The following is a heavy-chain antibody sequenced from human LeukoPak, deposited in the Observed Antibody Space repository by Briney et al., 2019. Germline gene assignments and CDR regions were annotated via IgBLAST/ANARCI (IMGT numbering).Heavy chain of an antibody. V-gene: IGHV3-30-3*01. D-gene: IGHD3-10*01. CDR3: ARERQDTIIHSGAFDI. CDR1: GFTFSTYF. J-gene: IGHJ3*02. CDR2: TASDGSHT. Sequence: PGGSLRLSCAASGFTFSTYFMHWVRQAPGKGLEWVADTASDGSHTFYVESVKGRFTISRDNSKNTLYLQMNSLRAEDTAVYFCARERQDTIIHSGAFDIWGQGTMVTVSS.